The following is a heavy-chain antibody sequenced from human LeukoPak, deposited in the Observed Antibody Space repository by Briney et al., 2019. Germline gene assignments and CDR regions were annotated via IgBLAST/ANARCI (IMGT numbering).Heavy chain of an antibody. V-gene: IGHV3-23*01. D-gene: IGHD4-17*01. CDR1: GFTFSSYA. CDR3: AKRPPIKDYGDYYFDY. CDR2: ISGSGGST. Sequence: QTGGSLRLSCAASGFTFSSYAMSWVRQAPGKGLEWVSAISGSGGSTYYADSVEGRFTISRDNSKNTLYLQMNSLRAEDTAVYYCAKRPPIKDYGDYYFDYWGQGTLVTVSS. J-gene: IGHJ4*02.